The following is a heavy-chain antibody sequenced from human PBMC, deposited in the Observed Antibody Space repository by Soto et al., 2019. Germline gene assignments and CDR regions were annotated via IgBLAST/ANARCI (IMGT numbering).Heavy chain of an antibody. CDR2: ISGGGSPI. J-gene: IGHJ4*02. V-gene: IGHV3-48*02. D-gene: IGHD6-19*01. CDR1: GFTFSSFS. CDR3: ARDLGWAFDY. Sequence: GGSLRLSCAASGFTFSSFSMNWVRQAPGRGLEWVSYISGGGSPISYADSVKGRFTISRDNGKNSLYLQMNSLRDEDTAVYYCARDLGWAFDYWGQGTLVTVSS.